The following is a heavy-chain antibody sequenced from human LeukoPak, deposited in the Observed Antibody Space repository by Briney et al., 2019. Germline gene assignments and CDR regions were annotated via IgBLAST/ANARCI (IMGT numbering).Heavy chain of an antibody. D-gene: IGHD6-19*01. Sequence: SETLSLTCTVSGGSTSSYYWSWIRQPPGKGLEWIGYIYYSGSTNYNPSLKSRVTISVDTSKNQFSLKLSSVTAADTAVYYCARRATGYSSGWYFDYWGQGTLVTVSS. CDR1: GGSTSSYY. CDR3: ARRATGYSSGWYFDY. V-gene: IGHV4-59*08. J-gene: IGHJ4*02. CDR2: IYYSGST.